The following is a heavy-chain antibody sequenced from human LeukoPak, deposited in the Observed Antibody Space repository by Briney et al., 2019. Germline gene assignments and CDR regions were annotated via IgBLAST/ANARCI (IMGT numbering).Heavy chain of an antibody. CDR2: IKQDGSEK. D-gene: IGHD3-10*01. J-gene: IGHJ4*02. CDR1: GFTFSSYW. V-gene: IGHV3-7*01. Sequence: PGGSLRLSCAGSGFTFSSYWMSWVRQAPGKGLEWVANIKQDGSEKYYVDSVKGRFTISRDNAKNSLYLQMNSLRAEDTAVYYCASKRYGSLDYWGQGTLVTVSS. CDR3: ASKRYGSLDY.